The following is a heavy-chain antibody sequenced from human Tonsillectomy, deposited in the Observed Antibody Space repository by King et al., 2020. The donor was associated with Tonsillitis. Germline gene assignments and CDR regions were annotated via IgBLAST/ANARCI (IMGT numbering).Heavy chain of an antibody. Sequence: VQLVESGGALVQPGGSLRLSCAAAGFIFSNYGMNWVRQAPGKGLEWVSIISNSGGSTYYADSVKGRFTISRDNSNNTLYLQMNSLRAEDTALYYCAKAGYCGSASCYESFDPWGQGTLVTVSS. D-gene: IGHD2-2*03. V-gene: IGHV3-23*04. CDR2: ISNSGGST. J-gene: IGHJ5*02. CDR1: GFIFSNYG. CDR3: AKAGYCGSASCYESFDP.